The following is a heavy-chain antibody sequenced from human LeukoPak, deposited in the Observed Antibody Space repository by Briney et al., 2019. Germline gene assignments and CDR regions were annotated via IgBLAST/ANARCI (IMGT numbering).Heavy chain of an antibody. CDR1: GGSISSSPYY. D-gene: IGHD5-12*01. CDR3: ARDRADIVATMNMDV. Sequence: PSETLSLTCTVSGGSISSSPYYWGWVRQAPGKGLEWVSSISSSSSYIYYADSVKGRFTISRDNAKNSLYLQMNSLRAEDTAVYYCARDRADIVATMNMDVWGKGTTVTISS. V-gene: IGHV3-21*01. CDR2: ISSSSSYI. J-gene: IGHJ6*04.